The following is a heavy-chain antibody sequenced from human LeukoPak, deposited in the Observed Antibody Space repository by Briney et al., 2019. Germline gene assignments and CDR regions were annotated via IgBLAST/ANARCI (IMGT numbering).Heavy chain of an antibody. CDR2: IYYSGST. CDR1: GGSISSYY. J-gene: IGHJ4*02. CDR3: ARGSIKNFDY. Sequence: PSETLSLTCTVSGGSISSYYWSWIRQPPGKGLEWIGYIYYSGSTNYNPSPKSRVTISVDTSRNQFSLKLSSVTAADTAVYYCARGSIKNFDYWGQGTLVTVSS. D-gene: IGHD3-9*01. V-gene: IGHV4-59*01.